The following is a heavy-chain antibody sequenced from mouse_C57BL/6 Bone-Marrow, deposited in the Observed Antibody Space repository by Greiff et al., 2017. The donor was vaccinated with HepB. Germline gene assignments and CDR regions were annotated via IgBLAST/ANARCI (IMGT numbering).Heavy chain of an antibody. D-gene: IGHD2-3*01. CDR1: GYTFTSYW. Sequence: QVQLQQPGAELVKPGASVKMSCKASGYTFTSYWITWVKQRPGQGLEWIGEIYPGSGSTNYNEKFKSKATLTVDTSSSTAYMQLSSLTSKDSAVYYCALYDGYLAHYWGQGTTLTVSS. CDR3: ALYDGYLAHY. J-gene: IGHJ2*01. CDR2: IYPGSGST. V-gene: IGHV1-55*01.